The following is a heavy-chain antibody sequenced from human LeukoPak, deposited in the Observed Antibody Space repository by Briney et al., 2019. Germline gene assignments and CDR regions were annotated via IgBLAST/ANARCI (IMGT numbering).Heavy chain of an antibody. J-gene: IGHJ4*02. V-gene: IGHV3-21*01. CDR3: AKDPYSGSYRPDY. Sequence: PGGSLRLSCAGSGFTFSSYSMNWVRQAPGKGLEWVSSISSSSIYIYYGDSVKGRFTISRDNSKNTLYLQMNSLRAEDTAVYYCAKDPYSGSYRPDYWGQGTLVTVSS. CDR2: ISSSSIYI. CDR1: GFTFSSYS. D-gene: IGHD1-26*01.